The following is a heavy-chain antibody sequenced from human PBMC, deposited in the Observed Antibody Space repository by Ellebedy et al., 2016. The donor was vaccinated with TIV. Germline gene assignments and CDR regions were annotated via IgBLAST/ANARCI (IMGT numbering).Heavy chain of an antibody. CDR1: GYSFTTFT. Sequence: AASVKVSCKASGYSFTTFTIHWVRQAPGQRPEWMGWINPDNGDTKHSQKFQARVTITRDTSATTVYMELSSLRSEDTAVYYCAKQGGYSYGSPFDYWGQGTLVTVSS. CDR2: INPDNGDT. D-gene: IGHD5-18*01. J-gene: IGHJ4*02. V-gene: IGHV1-3*01. CDR3: AKQGGYSYGSPFDY.